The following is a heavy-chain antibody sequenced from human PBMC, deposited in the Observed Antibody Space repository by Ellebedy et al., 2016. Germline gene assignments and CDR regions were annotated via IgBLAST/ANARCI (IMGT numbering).Heavy chain of an antibody. D-gene: IGHD2-21*02. Sequence: ASVKVSCKASGYILASYDINWVRQAPGQGLEWMGWMNSNSGDTGFAQKFQGRVSLTRNTSISTAYMEVGSLTSEDTAIYYCARGRCDGACFPAGYYHYYMDVWGRGTTVTVSS. CDR2: MNSNSGDT. CDR3: ARGRCDGACFPAGYYHYYMDV. J-gene: IGHJ6*03. CDR1: GYILASYD. V-gene: IGHV1-8*01.